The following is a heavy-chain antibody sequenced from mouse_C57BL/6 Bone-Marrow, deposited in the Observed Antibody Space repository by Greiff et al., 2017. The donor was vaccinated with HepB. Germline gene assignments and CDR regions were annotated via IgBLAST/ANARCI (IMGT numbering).Heavy chain of an antibody. V-gene: IGHV7-3*01. Sequence: EVQVVESGGGLVQPGGSLSLSCAASGFTFTDYYMSWVRQPPGKALEWLGFIRNKANGYTTEYSASVKGRFTISRDNSQSILYLQMNALRAEDSATYYCARYEGRDAMDYWGQGTSVTVSS. CDR2: IRNKANGYTT. CDR3: ARYEGRDAMDY. CDR1: GFTFTDYY. J-gene: IGHJ4*01.